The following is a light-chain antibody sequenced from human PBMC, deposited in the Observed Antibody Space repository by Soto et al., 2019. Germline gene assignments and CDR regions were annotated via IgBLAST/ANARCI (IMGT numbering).Light chain of an antibody. V-gene: IGKV3-20*01. Sequence: EIVLTQSPGTLSLSPGERATLSCRASQSVSSSYLAWYQQKPAQAPRLLTYGASSRATGIPDRFSGSGSGTDFTLTISRLEPEDFAVYYCQQYGSSPPKTFGQGTKVEIK. CDR2: GAS. J-gene: IGKJ1*01. CDR1: QSVSSSY. CDR3: QQYGSSPPKT.